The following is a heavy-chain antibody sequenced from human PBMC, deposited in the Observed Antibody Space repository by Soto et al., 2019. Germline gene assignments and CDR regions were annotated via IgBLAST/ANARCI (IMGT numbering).Heavy chain of an antibody. Sequence: ASVKVSCKASGGTFSSYAISWVRQAPGQGLEWMGGIIPIFGTANYAQKFQGRVTITADESTSTAYMELSSLRSEDTAVYYCARTDSSGYYEWWFDPWGQGTLVTVSS. CDR3: ARTDSSGYYEWWFDP. V-gene: IGHV1-69*13. CDR2: IIPIFGTA. CDR1: GGTFSSYA. J-gene: IGHJ5*02. D-gene: IGHD3-22*01.